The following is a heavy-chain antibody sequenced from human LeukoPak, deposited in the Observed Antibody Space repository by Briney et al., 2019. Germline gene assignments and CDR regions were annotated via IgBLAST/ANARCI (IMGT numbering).Heavy chain of an antibody. CDR1: GGSISSYY. D-gene: IGHD3-10*01. CDR3: ARGGNRFGGFYFDY. Sequence: PETLSLTCTVSGGSISSYYWSWIRQPPGKGLESIGFIHHSGSSRHNPSLKDRVAISVDASRKQFALRLSSVTAADTAIYYCARGGNRFGGFYFDYWGQGIQVIVSS. V-gene: IGHV4-59*06. CDR2: IHHSGSS. J-gene: IGHJ4*02.